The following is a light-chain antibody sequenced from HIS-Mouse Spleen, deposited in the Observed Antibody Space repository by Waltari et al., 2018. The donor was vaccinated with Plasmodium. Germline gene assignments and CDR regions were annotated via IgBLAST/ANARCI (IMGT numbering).Light chain of an antibody. CDR2: EDS. J-gene: IGLJ3*02. CDR1: ALPKQY. Sequence: SYELTQQPSVSVSPGQTARITCSGDALPKQYAIWYQQKSGQAPVLVIYEDSKRPSGIPERFSGSSSGTMATLTISGAQVEDEADYYCYSTDSSGNHRVFGGGTKLTVL. CDR3: YSTDSSGNHRV. V-gene: IGLV3-10*01.